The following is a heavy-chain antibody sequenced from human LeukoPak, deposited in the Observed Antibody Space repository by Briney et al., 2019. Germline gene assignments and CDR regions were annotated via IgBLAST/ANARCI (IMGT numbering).Heavy chain of an antibody. D-gene: IGHD5-12*01. J-gene: IGHJ4*02. V-gene: IGHV3-7*01. CDR2: IKQDGSEK. CDR1: GFTLSSYC. CDR3: ARAGGYASSWVY. Sequence: GGSLRLSCAPAGFTLSSYCMSCVRHAPGRGLEWVANIKQDGSEKNYVDSVKGRFTISRDNAKNSLELQMNSLRDEDTAVYYCARAGGYASSWVYWGEGTLVSVSS.